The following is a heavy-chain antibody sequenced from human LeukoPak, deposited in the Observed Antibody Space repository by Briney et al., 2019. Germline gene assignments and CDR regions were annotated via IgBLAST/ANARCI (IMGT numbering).Heavy chain of an antibody. CDR3: ATDSSRTIVTYEYFDY. J-gene: IGHJ4*02. CDR1: GFTFSNYA. D-gene: IGHD1/OR15-1a*01. V-gene: IGHV3-23*01. CDR2: ISIGGGNT. Sequence: GGSLRLSCAASGFTFSNYAMAWVLQAPGKGLEWVSAISIGGGNTYYANSVKGRFTISRDNSKNTLFLQVNSLRAEDTAVYYCATDSSRTIVTYEYFDYWGQGTLVTVSS.